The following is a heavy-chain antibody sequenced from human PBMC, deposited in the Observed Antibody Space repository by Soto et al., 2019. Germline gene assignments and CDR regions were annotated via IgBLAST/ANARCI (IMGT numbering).Heavy chain of an antibody. V-gene: IGHV3-21*01. CDR1: GFTFSSYS. Sequence: EVQLVESGGGLVKPGGSLRLSCAASGFTFSSYSMNWVRQAPGKGLEWVSSISSSSSYIYYADSVKGRFTISRDNAKNSLYLQMNSLRAEDTAVYYCARGYSSSWHPYYYYYGMDVWGQGTTVTVSS. J-gene: IGHJ6*02. D-gene: IGHD6-13*01. CDR3: ARGYSSSWHPYYYYYGMDV. CDR2: ISSSSSYI.